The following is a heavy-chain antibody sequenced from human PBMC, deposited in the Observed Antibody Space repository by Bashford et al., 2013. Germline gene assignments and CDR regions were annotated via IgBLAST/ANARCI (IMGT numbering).Heavy chain of an antibody. V-gene: IGHV1-58*02. CDR1: GFTLLALL. Sequence: VASVKVSCKASGFTLLALLCSGCDRLVGQRLEWIGWIVVGSGNTNYAQKFQERVTITRDMSTSTAYMELSSLRSEDTAVYYCAAEDIEYYYGSGSPSDAFDIWGQGTMVTVSS. CDR3: AAEDIEYYYGSGSPSDAFDI. D-gene: IGHD3-10*01. J-gene: IGHJ3*02. CDR2: IVVGSGNT.